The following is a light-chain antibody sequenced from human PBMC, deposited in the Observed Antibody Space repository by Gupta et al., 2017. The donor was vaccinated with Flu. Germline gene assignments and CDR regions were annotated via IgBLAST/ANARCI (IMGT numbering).Light chain of an antibody. CDR3: SSYADSNNWV. J-gene: IGLJ3*02. Sequence: SALTQPPSASGSPGQSVTISCTGTSSDVGGYNYVSWYQQHPGKAPRLMIYEVSHRPAGVPDRFSGSKSGNTASLTVSGLQAEDEAEYYCSSYADSNNWVFGGGTKLTVL. CDR1: SSDVGGYNY. V-gene: IGLV2-8*01. CDR2: EVS.